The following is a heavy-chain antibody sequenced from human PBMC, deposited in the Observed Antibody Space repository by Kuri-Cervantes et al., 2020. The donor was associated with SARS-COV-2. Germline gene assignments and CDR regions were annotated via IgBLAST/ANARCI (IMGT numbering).Heavy chain of an antibody. CDR3: ASSLVDYFDY. J-gene: IGHJ4*02. CDR2: ISGGST. CDR1: GFTVSSNE. Sequence: GGSLRLSCAASGFTVSSNEMSWVRQAPGKGLEWVSSISGGSTYYADSRKGRFTISRDNSKNTLYLQMNSLRAEDTAVYYCASSLVDYFDYWGQGTLVTVSS. D-gene: IGHD1-26*01. V-gene: IGHV3-38-3*01.